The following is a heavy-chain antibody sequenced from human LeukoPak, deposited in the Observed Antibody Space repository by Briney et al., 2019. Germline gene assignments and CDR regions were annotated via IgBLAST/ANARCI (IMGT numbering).Heavy chain of an antibody. V-gene: IGHV1-18*01. CDR3: ARSSLGTITAGPFDY. CDR1: GYTFSSYG. D-gene: IGHD5-12*01. J-gene: IGHJ4*02. Sequence: ASVKVSCKASGYTFSSYGIAWVRQAPGQGLEGRGWISGYNGNTNYAQKLHCRVSMTTDTSTTTAYMELRSLKSADKALYYCARSSLGTITAGPFDYWGQGTLVTVSS. CDR2: ISGYNGNT.